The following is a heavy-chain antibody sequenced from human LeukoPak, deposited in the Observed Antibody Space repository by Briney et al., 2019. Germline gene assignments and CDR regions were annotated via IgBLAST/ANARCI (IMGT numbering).Heavy chain of an antibody. J-gene: IGHJ4*02. D-gene: IGHD1-1*01. CDR3: AKDASTTNNFYFFDY. CDR2: ISKSGNIT. CDR1: GFTFTNYA. V-gene: IGHV3-23*01. Sequence: GGSLRLSCAASGFTFTNYAMTWVRQAPGKGLEWISGISKSGNITFYADSVKGRFTISRDTSKSAVYLQMNNLRAEDTAIYYCAKDASTTNNFYFFDYWGQGALATVSS.